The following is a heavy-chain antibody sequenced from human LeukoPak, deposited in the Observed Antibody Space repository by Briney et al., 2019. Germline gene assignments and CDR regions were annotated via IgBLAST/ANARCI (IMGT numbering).Heavy chain of an antibody. J-gene: IGHJ3*02. CDR1: GGSISSYY. CDR3: ARFTYYYGSGSNDAFDI. Sequence: SGTLSLTCTVSGGSISSYYWSWIRQPPGKGLEWIGYIYYSGSTNYNPSLKSRVTISVDTSKNQFSLKLSSVTAADTAVYYCARFTYYYGSGSNDAFDIWGQGTMVTVSS. V-gene: IGHV4-59*01. D-gene: IGHD3-10*01. CDR2: IYYSGST.